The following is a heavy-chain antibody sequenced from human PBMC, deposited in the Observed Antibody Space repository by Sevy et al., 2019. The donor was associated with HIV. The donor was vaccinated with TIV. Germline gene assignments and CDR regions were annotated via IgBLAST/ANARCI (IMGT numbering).Heavy chain of an antibody. CDR3: ARKVGYYYYYAMDV. J-gene: IGHJ6*02. CDR1: GFTFRSYE. Sequence: GGSLRLSCEGSGFTFRSYEMNWVRQAPGKGLEWISYIYASGSPIYYSDSVRGRFTISRDDAKNSLYLQMDDLRVDDTATYYCARKVGYYYYYAMDVWGQGTTVTVSS. V-gene: IGHV3-48*03. CDR2: IYASGSPI.